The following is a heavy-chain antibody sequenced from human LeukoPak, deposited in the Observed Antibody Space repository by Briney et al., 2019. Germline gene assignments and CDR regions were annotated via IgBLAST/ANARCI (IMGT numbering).Heavy chain of an antibody. CDR3: ALPAAILAVASQFDY. CDR1: GFTFSNYW. D-gene: IGHD2-2*02. Sequence: GGSLRLSCAASGFTFSNYWMGWVRQAPGKGLEWVANIKQDGSEIYYVDSVKGQFTISRDTAKDSLYLQMNSLRAEDTAVYYCALPAAILAVASQFDYWGQGTLVTVSS. CDR2: IKQDGSEI. J-gene: IGHJ4*02. V-gene: IGHV3-7*03.